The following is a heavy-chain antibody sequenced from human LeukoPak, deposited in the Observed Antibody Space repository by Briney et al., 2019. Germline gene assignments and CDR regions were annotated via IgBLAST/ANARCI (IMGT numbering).Heavy chain of an antibody. J-gene: IGHJ4*02. CDR2: ISWNSGSI. CDR1: GFTFDDYA. CDR3: ARESIQLWLRGYFDY. Sequence: GGSLRLSCAASGFTFDDYAMHWVRQAPGKGLEWVSSISWNSGSIGYADSVKGRFTISRDNAKNSLYLQMNSLRAEDMALYYCARESIQLWLRGYFDYWGQGTLVTVSS. D-gene: IGHD5-18*01. V-gene: IGHV3-9*03.